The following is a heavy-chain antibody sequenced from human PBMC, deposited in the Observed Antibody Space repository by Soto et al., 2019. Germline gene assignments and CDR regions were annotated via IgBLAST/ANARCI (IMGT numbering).Heavy chain of an antibody. D-gene: IGHD3-10*01. Sequence: EVQLVESGGGLVQPGGSLRLSCAASGFTFSSYWMHWVRQAPGKGLVWVSRINNDGSSTSYADSVKGRLTISGDNAKNTLYLQVNSLRAEDTAVYYCASGGVAGSGTFYNDYWGRGTLVTVSS. J-gene: IGHJ4*02. CDR1: GFTFSSYW. CDR3: ASGGVAGSGTFYNDY. V-gene: IGHV3-74*01. CDR2: INNDGSST.